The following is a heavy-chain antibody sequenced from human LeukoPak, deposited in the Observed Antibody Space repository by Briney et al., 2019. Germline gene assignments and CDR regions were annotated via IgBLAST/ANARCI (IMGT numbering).Heavy chain of an antibody. CDR3: ARGGGLDV. V-gene: IGHV3-7*03. D-gene: IGHD3-16*01. CDR2: INHNGNVN. J-gene: IGHJ6*02. CDR1: GFTFSSYW. Sequence: GGSLRLSCAASGFTFSSYWMNWARQAPGKGLEWVASINHNGNVNYYVDSVKGRFTISRDNAKNSPYLQMSNLRAEDMAVYFCARGGGLDVWGQGATVTVSS.